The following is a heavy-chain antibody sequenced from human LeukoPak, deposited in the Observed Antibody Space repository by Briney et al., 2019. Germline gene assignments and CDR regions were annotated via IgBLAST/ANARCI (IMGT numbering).Heavy chain of an antibody. V-gene: IGHV3-11*04. D-gene: IGHD2-2*01. CDR1: EFTFSDYY. CDR2: ISISGNAI. J-gene: IGHJ4*02. CDR3: ARIKVVGIPAAPFDY. Sequence: GGSLRLTCAASEFTFSDYYMSWIRQAPGEGLEWVSSISISGNAIYYADSVKGRFTISRDNAKNSLYLQMNSLRAEDTALYYCARIKVVGIPAAPFDYWGQGTLVTVSS.